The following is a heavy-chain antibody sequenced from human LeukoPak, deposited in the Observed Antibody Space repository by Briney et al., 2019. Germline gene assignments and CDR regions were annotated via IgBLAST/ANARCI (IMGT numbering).Heavy chain of an antibody. CDR1: GGSISSSSYY. V-gene: IGHV4-39*07. CDR3: ARLWALSGY. CDR2: IYYSGST. D-gene: IGHD2-21*01. Sequence: PSETLSLTCTVSGGSISSSSYYWGWIRQPPGKGLEWIGSIYYSGSTYYNPSLKSRVTISVDTSKNQFSLKLSSVTAADTAVYYCARLWALSGYWGQGTLVTVSS. J-gene: IGHJ4*02.